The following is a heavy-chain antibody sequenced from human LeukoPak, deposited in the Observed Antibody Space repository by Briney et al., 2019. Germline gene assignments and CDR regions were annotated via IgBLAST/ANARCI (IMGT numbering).Heavy chain of an antibody. Sequence: PSETLSLTCTVSDGSITTSSYYWGWIRQPPGKGLEWIGSIYYSGSTYYNPSLKSRATISVDTSKNEFSLKLSSVTAADTAVYYCVRDFWSGYYKGLFDYWGQGTLVTVSS. D-gene: IGHD3-3*01. CDR3: VRDFWSGYYKGLFDY. CDR1: DGSITTSSYY. CDR2: IYYSGST. V-gene: IGHV4-39*01. J-gene: IGHJ4*02.